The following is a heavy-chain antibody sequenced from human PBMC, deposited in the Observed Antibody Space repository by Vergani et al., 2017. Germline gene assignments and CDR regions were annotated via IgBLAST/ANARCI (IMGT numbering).Heavy chain of an antibody. V-gene: IGHV1-18*01. CDR2: ISAYNGNT. D-gene: IGHD3-3*01. J-gene: IGHJ6*03. CDR3: ARNYDFWSGYYPYYYYYMDV. CDR1: GYTFTSYG. Sequence: QVQLVQSGAEVKKPGASVKVSCKASGYTFTSYGISWVRQAPGQGLEWMGWISAYNGNTNYAQKLQGRVTMNTDTSTSTADMELRSLRSDDTAVYYCARNYDFWSGYYPYYYYYMDVWGKGTTVTVSS.